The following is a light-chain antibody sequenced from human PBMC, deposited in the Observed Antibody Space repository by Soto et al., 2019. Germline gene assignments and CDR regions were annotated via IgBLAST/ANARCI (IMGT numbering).Light chain of an antibody. CDR2: EVS. CDR1: SSDVGAYHF. J-gene: IGLJ2*01. Sequence: QSVLTQPASVSGSPGQSITISCTGSSSDVGAYHFVSWYQQVPGTAPKAMIYEVSSRPSGVSNRFSGSKSGNTASLTISGLQAEDEAYYYCSSYTTSTSFILFGGGTQLTVL. V-gene: IGLV2-14*01. CDR3: SSYTTSTSFIL.